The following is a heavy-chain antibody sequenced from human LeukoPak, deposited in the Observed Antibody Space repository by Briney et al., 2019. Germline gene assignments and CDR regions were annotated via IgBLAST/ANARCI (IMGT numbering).Heavy chain of an antibody. V-gene: IGHV3-30*18. J-gene: IGHJ4*02. Sequence: GGPLRLSCAASGFTFSDFGMHWVRQAPGKGLEWVAVISYDGSDEYYADSVKGLFTISRDNSKNTLYLEMNSLRPEDTAVYYCAKGTYGSGSYYNYFDYWGQGTLVTVSS. CDR3: AKGTYGSGSYYNYFDY. CDR2: ISYDGSDE. CDR1: GFTFSDFG. D-gene: IGHD3-10*01.